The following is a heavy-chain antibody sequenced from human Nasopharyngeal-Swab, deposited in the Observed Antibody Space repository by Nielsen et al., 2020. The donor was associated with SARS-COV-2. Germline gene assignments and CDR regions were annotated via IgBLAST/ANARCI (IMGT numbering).Heavy chain of an antibody. V-gene: IGHV4-39*01. D-gene: IGHD2-2*02. CDR2: IYYSGST. CDR1: GGSISSSSYY. CDR3: VGIVVVPAAISD. Sequence: SETLSLTCTVSGGSISSSSYYWGWIRRPPGKGLEWIGSIYYSGSTYYNPSLKSRVTISVDTSKNQFSLKLSSVTAAETAVYYGVGIVVVPAAISDWGQGTLVTVSS. J-gene: IGHJ4*02.